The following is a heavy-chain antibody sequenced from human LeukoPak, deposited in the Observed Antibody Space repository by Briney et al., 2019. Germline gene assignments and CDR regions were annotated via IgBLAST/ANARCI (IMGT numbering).Heavy chain of an antibody. CDR2: IKQDGSEK. V-gene: IGHV3-7*01. CDR1: GFTFSSYW. D-gene: IGHD1-14*01. Sequence: GGSLRLSCAASGFTFSSYWMSWVRQAPGKGLEWVANIKQDGSEKYYVDSVKGRFTISRDNAKNSLYLQMNSLRAEDRAVYYCARDQRTGGGGFDPWGQGTLVTVSS. CDR3: ARDQRTGGGGFDP. J-gene: IGHJ5*02.